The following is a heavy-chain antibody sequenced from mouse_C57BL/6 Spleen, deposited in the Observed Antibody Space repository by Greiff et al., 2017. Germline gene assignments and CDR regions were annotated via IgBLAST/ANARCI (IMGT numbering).Heavy chain of an antibody. D-gene: IGHD2-3*01. CDR3: TRWLLRYFDV. CDR2: ISSGGDYI. J-gene: IGHJ1*03. Sequence: EVKVEESGEGLVKPGGSLKLSCAASGFTFSSYAMSWVRQTPEKRLEWVAYISSGGDYIYYADTVKGRFTISRYNARNTLYLQMSSLKSEDTAMYYCTRWLLRYFDVWGTGTTVTVSS. CDR1: GFTFSSYA. V-gene: IGHV5-9-1*02.